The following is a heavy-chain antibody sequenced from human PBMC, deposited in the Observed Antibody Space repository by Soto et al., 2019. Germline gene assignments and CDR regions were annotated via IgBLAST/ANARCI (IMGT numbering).Heavy chain of an antibody. Sequence: EVQLVESGGGLVQPGGSLRLSCAASGFTFSSYCMSWVRQAPGKGLEWVANIKQDGSEKYYVASVKGRFTISRDNAKNSLHLHMNGLGAEDTAVYYCASPLVPAAMDWFDPWGPGTLVTVSS. J-gene: IGHJ5*02. V-gene: IGHV3-7*01. CDR1: GFTFSSYC. D-gene: IGHD2-2*01. CDR2: IKQDGSEK. CDR3: ASPLVPAAMDWFDP.